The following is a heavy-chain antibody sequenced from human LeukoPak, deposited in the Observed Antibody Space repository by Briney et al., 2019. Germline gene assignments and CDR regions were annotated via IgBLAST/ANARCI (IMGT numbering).Heavy chain of an antibody. D-gene: IGHD3-10*01. J-gene: IGHJ4*02. Sequence: GASVKVSCKASGFTNSNSSVQWVRQARGQRPEWIGWIVVGTGKTNYAQRLQERVTITRDMSTGTVDMELSSLRSEDTAVYFCAIGFGDPTGYFDYWGQGTLVTVSS. V-gene: IGHV1-58*01. CDR2: IVVGTGKT. CDR1: GFTNSNSS. CDR3: AIGFGDPTGYFDY.